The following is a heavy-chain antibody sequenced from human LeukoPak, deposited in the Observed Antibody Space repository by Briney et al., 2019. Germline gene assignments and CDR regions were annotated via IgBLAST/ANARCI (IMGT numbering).Heavy chain of an antibody. D-gene: IGHD1-26*01. CDR1: GFMFSSHG. J-gene: IGHJ4*02. CDR2: ISYDGSKK. CDR3: ARGYGSYYAFDY. V-gene: IGHV3-30*03. Sequence: GGSLRLSCAASGFMFSSHGMHWVRQARGQGLEWVAVISYDGSKKYYADSVKGRFTISRDNAKNSLYLQMNSLRAEDTAVYYCARGYGSYYAFDYWGQGTLVTVSS.